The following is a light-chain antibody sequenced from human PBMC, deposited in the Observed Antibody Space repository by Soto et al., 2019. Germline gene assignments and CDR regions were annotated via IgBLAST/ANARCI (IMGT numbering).Light chain of an antibody. Sequence: EIVMTQSPATLSVSPGERATLSCRASQSVSRDLAWYQQKPGQAPRLLIYDTSTRATGVPARFSGSGSGTDFTLTINSLQSEDFAVYYCQQYNNWPPAWTFGQGTQVEIK. CDR3: QQYNNWPPAWT. CDR1: QSVSRD. J-gene: IGKJ1*01. V-gene: IGKV3-15*01. CDR2: DTS.